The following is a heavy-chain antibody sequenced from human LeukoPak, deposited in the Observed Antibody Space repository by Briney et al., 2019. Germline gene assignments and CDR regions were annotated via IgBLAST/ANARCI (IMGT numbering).Heavy chain of an antibody. J-gene: IGHJ4*02. D-gene: IGHD6-19*01. V-gene: IGHV4-39*07. CDR3: ARDGITQWLVERPFDY. Sequence: KSSETLSLTCTVSGGSISSSSYYWGWIRQPPGKGLEWIGSIYYSGSTYYNPSLKSRVTISVDTSKNQFSLKLSSVTAADTAVYYCARDGITQWLVERPFDYWGQGTLVTVSS. CDR1: GGSISSSSYY. CDR2: IYYSGST.